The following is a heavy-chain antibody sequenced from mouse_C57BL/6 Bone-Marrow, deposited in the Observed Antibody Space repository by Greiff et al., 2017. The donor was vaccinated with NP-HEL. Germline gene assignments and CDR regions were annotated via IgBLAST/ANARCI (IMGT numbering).Heavy chain of an antibody. J-gene: IGHJ1*03. V-gene: IGHV1-7*01. D-gene: IGHD1-1*01. CDR2: INPSSGST. CDR1: GYTFTSYW. Sequence: VQLQQSGAELAKPGASVKLSCKASGYTFTSYWMHWVKQRPGQGLEWIGYINPSSGSTKYNQKFKDKATLTADKSSSTAYMQLSSLTYEGSAVDYCARSLITTVVANWYFDVWGTGTTVTVSS. CDR3: ARSLITTVVANWYFDV.